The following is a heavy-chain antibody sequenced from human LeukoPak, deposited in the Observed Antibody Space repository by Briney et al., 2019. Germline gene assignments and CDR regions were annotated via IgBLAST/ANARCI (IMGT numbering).Heavy chain of an antibody. CDR3: ASFDSNYYGSGSYCFDY. Sequence: PGGSLRLSCAASGFTFSSYAMSWVRQAPGKGLEWVSAISGSGGSTYYADSVKGRFTIPRDNSKNTLYLQMNSLRAEDTAVYYCASFDSNYYGSGSYCFDYWGQGTLVTVSS. CDR1: GFTFSSYA. J-gene: IGHJ4*02. V-gene: IGHV3-23*01. D-gene: IGHD3-10*01. CDR2: ISGSGGST.